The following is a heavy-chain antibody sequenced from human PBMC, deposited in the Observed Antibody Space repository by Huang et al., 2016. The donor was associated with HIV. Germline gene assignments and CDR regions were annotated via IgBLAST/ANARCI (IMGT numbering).Heavy chain of an antibody. D-gene: IGHD6-13*01. CDR1: GCTFSSYG. CDR2: ISYDAKTK. Sequence: QVQLVESGGGVVQPGRSLRISCAASGCTFSSYGMHWVRQAPGKGREWVAGISYDAKTKYDADSVKGRFSISSDNSKTTVYLQLNSLRLEDTAVYYCAKGGSAAAVLDFWGQGTLVTVSS. V-gene: IGHV3-30*18. CDR3: AKGGSAAAVLDF. J-gene: IGHJ4*02.